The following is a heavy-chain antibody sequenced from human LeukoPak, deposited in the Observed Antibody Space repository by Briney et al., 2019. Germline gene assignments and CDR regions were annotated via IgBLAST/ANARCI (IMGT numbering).Heavy chain of an antibody. Sequence: SETLSLTCAVYGGSFSGYYWSWIRQPAGKGLEWIGRIYARGSTNYNPSLKSRVTISVDTSKNQFSLKLSSVTAADTAVYFCARDSHAYFDAFDIWGQGTMVTVSS. V-gene: IGHV4-4*07. D-gene: IGHD2/OR15-2a*01. CDR1: GGSFSGYY. J-gene: IGHJ3*02. CDR2: IYARGST. CDR3: ARDSHAYFDAFDI.